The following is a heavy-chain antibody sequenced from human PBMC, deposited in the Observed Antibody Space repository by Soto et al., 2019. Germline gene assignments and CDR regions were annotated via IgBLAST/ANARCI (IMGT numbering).Heavy chain of an antibody. CDR3: AGKELRVIDYYYYGMDV. CDR1: GGSFSGYY. CDR2: INHSGST. Sequence: SETLSLTCAVYGGSFSGYYWSWIRQPPGKGLEWIGEINHSGSTNYNPSLKSRVTISVDTSKNQFSLKLSSVTAADTAVYYCAGKELRVIDYYYYGMDVWGQGTTVTVSS. J-gene: IGHJ6*02. D-gene: IGHD1-26*01. V-gene: IGHV4-34*01.